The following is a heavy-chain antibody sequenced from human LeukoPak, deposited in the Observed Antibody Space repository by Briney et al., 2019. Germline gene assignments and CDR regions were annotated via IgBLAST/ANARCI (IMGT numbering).Heavy chain of an antibody. CDR1: GYTFTSCY. V-gene: IGHV1-46*01. J-gene: IGHJ4*02. D-gene: IGHD6-13*01. Sequence: ASVKVSCKASGYTFTSCYMHWVRQAPGQGLEWMGIINPSGGSTSYAQKSQGRVTMTRDTSTSTVYMELSSLRSEDTAVYYCAREVAAAGLFDYWGQGTLVTVSS. CDR3: AREVAAAGLFDY. CDR2: INPSGGST.